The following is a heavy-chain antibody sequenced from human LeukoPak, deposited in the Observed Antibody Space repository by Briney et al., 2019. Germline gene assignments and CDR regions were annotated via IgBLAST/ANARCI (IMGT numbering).Heavy chain of an antibody. CDR2: ISAYNGNT. CDR3: ARGPTVVIRGAYYFDY. CDR1: GYTFTSYG. V-gene: IGHV1-18*01. D-gene: IGHD4-23*01. Sequence: GASVKVSCKASGYTFTSYGISWVRQAPGQGLVWMGWISAYNGNTNYAQELQGRVTMTTDTSTSTAYMELRSLRSDDTAVYYCARGPTVVIRGAYYFDYWGQGTLVTVSS. J-gene: IGHJ4*02.